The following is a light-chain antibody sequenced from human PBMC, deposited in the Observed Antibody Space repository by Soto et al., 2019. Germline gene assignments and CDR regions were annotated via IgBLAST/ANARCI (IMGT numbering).Light chain of an antibody. V-gene: IGKV3-15*01. CDR1: QSVSRN. CDR2: GAS. J-gene: IGKJ1*01. CDR3: QQYNNWPPVRT. Sequence: EIVMTQSPDTLSVSPGERGTLSCRASQSVSRNVAWYQQKPGQAPRPLIYGASTRVTGIPARFSGSESGTEFTLTISSLQSEGFAVYYCQQYNNWPPVRTFGQGTKVEIK.